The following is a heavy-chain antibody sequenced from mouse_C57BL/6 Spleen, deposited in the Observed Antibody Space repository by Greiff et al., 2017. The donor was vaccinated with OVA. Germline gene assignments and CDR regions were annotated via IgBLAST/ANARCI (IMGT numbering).Heavy chain of an antibody. Sequence: VQLQQSGAELAKPGASVKLSCKASGYTFTSYWMHWVKQRPGQGLEWIGYINPSSGYTKYNQKFKDKATLTADKSSSTAYMQLSSLTYEDAAVYYCQGGSNSLFAYWGQGTLVTVSA. CDR1: GYTFTSYW. J-gene: IGHJ3*01. D-gene: IGHD2-5*01. CDR3: QGGSNSLFAY. V-gene: IGHV1-7*01. CDR2: INPSSGYT.